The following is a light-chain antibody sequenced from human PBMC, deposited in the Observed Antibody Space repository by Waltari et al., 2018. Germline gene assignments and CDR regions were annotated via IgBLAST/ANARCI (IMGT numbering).Light chain of an antibody. CDR2: AAS. Sequence: DIQMTQSPYFLSESVGHRVTITCRASQSISSYLNWYQQKPGKAPKLLIYAASSLQSGVPSRCSGSGSGTDFTLTISSLQPEEFATYYCQCGYSTPFGQGTKLEIK. CDR3: QCGYSTP. V-gene: IGKV1-39*02. CDR1: QSISSY. J-gene: IGKJ2*01.